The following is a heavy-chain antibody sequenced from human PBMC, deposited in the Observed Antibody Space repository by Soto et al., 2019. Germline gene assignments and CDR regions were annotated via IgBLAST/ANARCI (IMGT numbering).Heavy chain of an antibody. CDR1: GFTFSSFA. CDR3: AGPGYSSQDY. CDR2: ISGSGDGT. Sequence: GGSLRLSCAASGFTFSSFALSWVRQAPGKGLEWVSAISGSGDGTDYADSVKGRFTISRDNSKNTLYLQMNSLRAEDTAVYYCAGPGYSSQDYWGQGALVTVYS. V-gene: IGHV3-23*01. J-gene: IGHJ4*02. D-gene: IGHD5-18*01.